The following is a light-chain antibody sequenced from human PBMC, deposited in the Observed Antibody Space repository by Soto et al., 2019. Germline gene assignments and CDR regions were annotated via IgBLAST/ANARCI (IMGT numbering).Light chain of an antibody. Sequence: QSVLPQPPSAYGTPGQRVTISCSGSSSNIGKNTVNWYQQLPGTAPQLLIFRNNQRPSGVPDRFSGSKSGTSASLTISGLQSDDEADYYCAAWDDGLIGSVAFGGGTKVTV. V-gene: IGLV1-44*01. CDR2: RNN. J-gene: IGLJ2*01. CDR3: AAWDDGLIGSVA. CDR1: SSNIGKNT.